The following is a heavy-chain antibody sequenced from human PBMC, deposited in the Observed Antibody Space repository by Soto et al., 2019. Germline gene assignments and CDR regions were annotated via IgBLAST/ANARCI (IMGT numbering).Heavy chain of an antibody. Sequence: PSETLSLTCAVSGGSISSGGYSWSWIRQPPGKGLEWIGYIYHSGSTYYNPSLKSRVTISVDRSKNQFSLKLSSVTAADTAVYYCARERGIYAYDYWGPGTLVTLAS. V-gene: IGHV4-30-2*01. CDR1: GGSISSGGYS. CDR2: IYHSGST. J-gene: IGHJ4*02. CDR3: ARERGIYAYDY. D-gene: IGHD3-16*01.